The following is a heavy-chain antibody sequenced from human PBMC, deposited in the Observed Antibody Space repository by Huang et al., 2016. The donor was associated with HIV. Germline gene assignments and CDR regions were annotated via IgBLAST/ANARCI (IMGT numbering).Heavy chain of an antibody. CDR1: GGSIRSDNYY. CDR3: ARLPGSITMIRGVITDPY. J-gene: IGHJ4*02. Sequence: QLQLQESGPGLVKPSETLSLTCTVSGGSIRSDNYYWGWIRQPPGKGLEWIGSIYNSWSTYYNPSLKSRVTITVDTSKNQFSLKMRSVTAADTAVYYCARLPGSITMIRGVITDPYWGQGTLVTVSS. V-gene: IGHV4-39*01. D-gene: IGHD3-10*01. CDR2: IYNSWST.